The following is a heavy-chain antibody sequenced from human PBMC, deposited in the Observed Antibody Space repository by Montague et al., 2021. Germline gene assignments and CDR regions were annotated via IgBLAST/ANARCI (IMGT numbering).Heavy chain of an antibody. Sequence: SETLSLTCTASGGSISSSSYYWGWIRQPPGKGLEWIGSTYYSGSTYYNPSLKSRVTISVDTSKNQFSLKLSSVTAADTAVYYCASHSRGRWLQSYFDYWGQGTLVTVSS. CDR2: TYYSGST. D-gene: IGHD5-24*01. J-gene: IGHJ4*02. CDR3: ASHSRGRWLQSYFDY. V-gene: IGHV4-39*01. CDR1: GGSISSSSYY.